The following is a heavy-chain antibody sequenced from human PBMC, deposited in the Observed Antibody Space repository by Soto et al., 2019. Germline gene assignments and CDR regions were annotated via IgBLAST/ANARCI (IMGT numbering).Heavy chain of an antibody. Sequence: ASVKVSCKASGYTFTSYAMHWVRQAPGQRLEWMGWINAGNGNTKYSQKFQGRVTITRDTSAGTAYMELSSLRSEDTAVYYCARVVGPIAVAAYGSFDYWGQGTLVTVSS. J-gene: IGHJ4*02. CDR1: GYTFTSYA. CDR2: INAGNGNT. D-gene: IGHD6-19*01. V-gene: IGHV1-3*01. CDR3: ARVVGPIAVAAYGSFDY.